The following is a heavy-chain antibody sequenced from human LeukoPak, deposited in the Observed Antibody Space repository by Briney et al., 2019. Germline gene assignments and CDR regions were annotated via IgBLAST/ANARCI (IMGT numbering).Heavy chain of an antibody. D-gene: IGHD6-13*01. V-gene: IGHV4-59*01. CDR1: GGSINNYY. Sequence: SETQSLICTVSGGSINNYYWSWSRQPPGKGMEWIGNIYSSVNTKYNPALKSRVTISADTFKQQFFLKLTFVTAADTAVYYCAGSAAQNYGMDVWGQGTTVTVSS. CDR3: AGSAAQNYGMDV. J-gene: IGHJ6*02. CDR2: IYSSVNT.